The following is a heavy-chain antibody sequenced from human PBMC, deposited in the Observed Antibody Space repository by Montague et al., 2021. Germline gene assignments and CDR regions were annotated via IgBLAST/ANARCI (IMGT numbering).Heavy chain of an antibody. CDR1: GGSTSSTSYY. CDR2: IYYNGST. D-gene: IGHD2-15*01. CDR3: ARSLYCKGGSCYSGFDP. Sequence: SETLSLTCTVSGGSTSSTSYYWGWIRRPPGKELEFIGVIYYNGSTYHNPSLKSRVTVSIDTSKNQFSLKLISVTAADTAVYFCARSLYCKGGSCYSGFDPWGQGTLVTVSS. V-gene: IGHV4-39*01. J-gene: IGHJ5*02.